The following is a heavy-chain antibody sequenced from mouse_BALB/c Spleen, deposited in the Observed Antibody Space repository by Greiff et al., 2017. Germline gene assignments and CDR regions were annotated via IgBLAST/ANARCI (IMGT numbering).Heavy chain of an antibody. V-gene: IGHV1S81*02. CDR2: INPSNGGT. CDR1: GYTFTSYY. CDR3: TREYGNSYAMDY. J-gene: IGHJ4*01. Sequence: QVQLKESGAELVKPGASVKLSCKASGYTFTSYYMYWVKQRPGQGLEWIGEINPSNGGTNFNEKFKSKATLTVDKSSSTAYMQLSSLTSEDSAVYYCTREYGNSYAMDYWGQGTSVTVSS. D-gene: IGHD2-10*02.